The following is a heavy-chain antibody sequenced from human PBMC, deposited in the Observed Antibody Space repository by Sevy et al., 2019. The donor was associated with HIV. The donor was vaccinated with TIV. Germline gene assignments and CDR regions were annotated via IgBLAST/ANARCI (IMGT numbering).Heavy chain of an antibody. Sequence: SETLSLICSVSDDSINSYYWSWIRQPPGKGLEWIGYIYNNIGSTSYNPSLTSRVTISVDTSKNQFSLKLTSVTAADTAVYYCARGAVVIGTAATPVLDFWGLGSLVTFSS. D-gene: IGHD2-2*01. CDR1: DDSINSYY. J-gene: IGHJ4*02. CDR2: IYNNIGST. V-gene: IGHV4-59*08. CDR3: ARGAVVIGTAATPVLDF.